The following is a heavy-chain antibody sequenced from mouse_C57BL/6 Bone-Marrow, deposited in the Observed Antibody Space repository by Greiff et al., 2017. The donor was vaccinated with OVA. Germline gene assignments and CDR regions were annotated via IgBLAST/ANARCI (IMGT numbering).Heavy chain of an antibody. D-gene: IGHD1-1*01. CDR3: TRSVVATRYFDV. V-gene: IGHV1-15*01. CDR1: GYTFTDYE. J-gene: IGHJ1*03. Sequence: QVQLKQSGAELVRPGASVTLSCKASGYTFTDYEMHWVKQTPVHGLEWIGAIDPETGGTAYNQKFKGKAIRTADKSSSTAYMELRSLTSEDSAVYYCTRSVVATRYFDVWGTGTTVTVSS. CDR2: IDPETGGT.